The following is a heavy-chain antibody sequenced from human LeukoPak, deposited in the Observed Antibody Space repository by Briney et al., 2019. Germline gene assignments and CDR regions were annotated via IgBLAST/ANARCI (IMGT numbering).Heavy chain of an antibody. D-gene: IGHD7-27*01. CDR3: ARDLAWGAFDY. V-gene: IGHV3-74*01. CDR1: GFTFSNYW. J-gene: IGHJ4*02. CDR2: IYNDESSI. Sequence: PGGSLRLSCEASGFTFSNYWMHWVRQAPGKRLVWVSRIYNDESSISDADSVKCRFSISRDDSKNTLSLQMNSLRVEDTAVYYCARDLAWGAFDYWGQGTLVTVSS.